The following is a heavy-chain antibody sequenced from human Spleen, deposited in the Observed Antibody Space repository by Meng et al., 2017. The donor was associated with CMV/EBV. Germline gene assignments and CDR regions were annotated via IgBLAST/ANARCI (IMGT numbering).Heavy chain of an antibody. CDR2: ISGPGDKT. Sequence: GESLKISCGASGFSFSNSDMSWVRQAPGKGLEWVSGISGPGDKTYYADSVKGRFTRSRDNSKNTLYLQMNSLRAEDTAVYYCARTRDSGSYYVLDYLGQGTLVTVSS. J-gene: IGHJ4*02. D-gene: IGHD1-26*01. CDR3: ARTRDSGSYYVLDY. V-gene: IGHV3-23*01. CDR1: GFSFSNSD.